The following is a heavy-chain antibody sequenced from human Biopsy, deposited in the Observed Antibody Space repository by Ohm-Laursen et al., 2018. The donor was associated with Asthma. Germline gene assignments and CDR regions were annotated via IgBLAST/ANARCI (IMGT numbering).Heavy chain of an antibody. CDR3: AREVGTTYVDDVIRYFDL. J-gene: IGHJ2*01. CDR1: GGSVTSATFH. CDR2: INYSGSA. D-gene: IGHD4-11*01. V-gene: IGHV4-61*01. Sequence: SDTLSLTCTVTGGSVTSATFHWSWIRQAPGKGLEWIGFINYSGSANYSPSLRGRVSISVDRSKNQISLKLTSVTAADTAVYYCAREVGTTYVDDVIRYFDLWGRGTLVTVSS.